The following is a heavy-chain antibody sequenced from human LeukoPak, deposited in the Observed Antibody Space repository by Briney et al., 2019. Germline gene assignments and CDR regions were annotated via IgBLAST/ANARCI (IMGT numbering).Heavy chain of an antibody. CDR1: GYSISSGYY. D-gene: IGHD1-14*01. V-gene: IGHV4-38-2*02. Sequence: SETLSLTCSVSGYSISSGYYWGWIRQPPGKGLEWISIIYHSGITYYNPSLKSRVTISVDTSKNQFSLRLSSVTATDTAVYYCARLNKPGWFDPWGQGTLVTVSS. CDR2: IYHSGIT. J-gene: IGHJ5*02. CDR3: ARLNKPGWFDP.